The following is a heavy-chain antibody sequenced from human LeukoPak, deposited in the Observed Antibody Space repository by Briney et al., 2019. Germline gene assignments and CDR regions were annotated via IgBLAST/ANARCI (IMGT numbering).Heavy chain of an antibody. J-gene: IGHJ5*02. Sequence: SVKVSCKASGGTLSSYAISWVRQAPGQGLEWMGGIIPIFGTANYAQKFQGRVTLIADESADTAYMELSSLRSEDTAVYYCVREGYSMVRGRLTSWFDPWGQGTLVTVSS. D-gene: IGHD3-10*01. V-gene: IGHV1-69*13. CDR3: VREGYSMVRGRLTSWFDP. CDR1: GGTLSSYA. CDR2: IIPIFGTA.